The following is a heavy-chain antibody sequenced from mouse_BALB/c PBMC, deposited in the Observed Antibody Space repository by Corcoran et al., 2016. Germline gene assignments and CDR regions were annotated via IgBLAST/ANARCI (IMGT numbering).Heavy chain of an antibody. J-gene: IGHJ3*01. V-gene: IGHV8-12*01. CDR1: GFSLSTAGMG. Sequence: QVTLKESGPGILQPSQTLSLTCSFSGFSLSTAGMGVSWIRQPSGKGLEWLAHIYWDDDKRYNPSLKSRLTISKDTSSNQVFLKITSVDTADTATYYCARRAVYDGYSWFAYWGQGTLVTVSA. CDR2: IYWDDDK. D-gene: IGHD2-3*01. CDR3: ARRAVYDGYSWFAY.